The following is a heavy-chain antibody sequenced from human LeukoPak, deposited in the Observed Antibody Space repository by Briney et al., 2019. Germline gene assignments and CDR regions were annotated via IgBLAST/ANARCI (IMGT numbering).Heavy chain of an antibody. J-gene: IGHJ4*02. D-gene: IGHD5-24*01. V-gene: IGHV3-30*04. Sequence: GRSLRLSCAASGFTFSSYAMHWVRQAPGKGLEWVAVISYDGSNKYYADSVKGRFTISRDNSKNTLYLQMNSLRAEDTAVYYCAKDGGEMATISAWGQGTLVTVSS. CDR2: ISYDGSNK. CDR3: AKDGGEMATISA. CDR1: GFTFSSYA.